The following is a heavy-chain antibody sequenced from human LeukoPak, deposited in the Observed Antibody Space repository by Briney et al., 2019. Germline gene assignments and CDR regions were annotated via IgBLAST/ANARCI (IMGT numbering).Heavy chain of an antibody. D-gene: IGHD4/OR15-4a*01. CDR2: IYTSGST. J-gene: IGHJ5*02. CDR3: AKVEYGWFDP. V-gene: IGHV4-61*02. Sequence: SQTLSLTCTVPGGSISSGSYYWSWIRQPAGKGLEWIGRIYTSGSTNYNPSLKSRVTISVDTSKNQFSLKLSSVTAADTAVYYCAKVEYGWFDPWGQGTLVTVSS. CDR1: GGSISSGSYY.